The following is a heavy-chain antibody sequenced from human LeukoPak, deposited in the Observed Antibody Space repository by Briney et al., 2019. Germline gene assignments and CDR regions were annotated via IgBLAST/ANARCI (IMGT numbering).Heavy chain of an antibody. Sequence: GGSLRLSCVASGFTFGGYTINWVRLAPGKGLEWVSSISSSLNIYFAESVKGRFTISRDNARNLVSLQLNSLRVEDTAVYYCARVHLVRRYFDYWGQGTLVTVSS. CDR1: GFTFGGYT. CDR2: ISSSLNI. J-gene: IGHJ4*02. V-gene: IGHV3-21*01. CDR3: ARVHLVRRYFDY. D-gene: IGHD2-2*01.